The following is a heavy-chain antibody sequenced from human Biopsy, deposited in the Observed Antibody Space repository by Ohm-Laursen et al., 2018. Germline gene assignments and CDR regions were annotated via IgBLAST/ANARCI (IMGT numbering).Heavy chain of an antibody. V-gene: IGHV4-59*05. CDR2: ISYTGST. Sequence: SETLSLTCTVYGGSFSGYYWSWIRQPPGKGLEWIGSISYTGSTHDNPSLTSRITISVNTSKNQFSRKRYSLTAADTAVYYCARHGVYGDLRMDYWGQGTLVTVSS. D-gene: IGHD4-17*01. J-gene: IGHJ4*02. CDR1: GGSFSGYY. CDR3: ARHGVYGDLRMDY.